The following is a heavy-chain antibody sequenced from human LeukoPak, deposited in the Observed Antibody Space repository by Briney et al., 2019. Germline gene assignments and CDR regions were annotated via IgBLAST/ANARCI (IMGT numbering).Heavy chain of an antibody. J-gene: IGHJ4*02. D-gene: IGHD3-10*01. Sequence: SETLSLTCAVYGGSFSGYYWSWIRHPPGKGLEWIGEMNHSGSTNYNPSLKSRATISVDTSKKQFSLKLSSVTVADTAVYYCARGGLYGSGSYYPSRYWGQGTLVTVSS. V-gene: IGHV4-34*01. CDR3: ARGGLYGSGSYYPSRY. CDR2: MNHSGST. CDR1: GGSFSGYY.